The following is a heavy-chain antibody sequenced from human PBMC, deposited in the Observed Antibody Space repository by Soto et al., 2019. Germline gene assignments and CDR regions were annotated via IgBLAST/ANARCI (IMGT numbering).Heavy chain of an antibody. V-gene: IGHV3-23*01. Sequence: GGSLRLSCAASGFTFSSYAMSWVRQAPGKGLEWVSAISGSGGSTYYADSVKGRFTISRDNSKNTLYLQMNSLRAEDTAVYYCAKETVAGTLGYYYYGMDVWGQGTTVTVSS. J-gene: IGHJ6*02. CDR2: ISGSGGST. D-gene: IGHD6-19*01. CDR1: GFTFSSYA. CDR3: AKETVAGTLGYYYYGMDV.